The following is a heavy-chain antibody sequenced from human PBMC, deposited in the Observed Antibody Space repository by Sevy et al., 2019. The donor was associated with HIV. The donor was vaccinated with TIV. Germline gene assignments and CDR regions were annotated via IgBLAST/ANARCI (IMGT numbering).Heavy chain of an antibody. CDR1: GFTFSSYE. V-gene: IGHV3-48*03. D-gene: IGHD3-22*01. CDR3: ARKGAAYDIGFDP. J-gene: IGHJ5*02. Sequence: GGSLRLSCAASGFTFSSYEMTWVRQAPGKGLEWVSSISSSGTTIYYGDSVEGRFTISRDNPKNSLYLQMNSLRAEDTAVYYCARKGAAYDIGFDPWGQGTLVTVSS. CDR2: ISSSGTTI.